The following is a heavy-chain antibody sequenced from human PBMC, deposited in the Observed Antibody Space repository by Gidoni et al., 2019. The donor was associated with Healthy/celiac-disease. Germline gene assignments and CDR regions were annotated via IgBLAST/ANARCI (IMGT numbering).Heavy chain of an antibody. V-gene: IGHV3-30*18. Sequence: QVQLVESGGGVVQPGRSLRLSCAASGFTFSSYGMHWVRQAPGKGLEWVAVISYDGSNKYYADSVKGRFTISRDNSKNTLYLQMNSLRAEDTAVYYCAKPYYYDSSGYYEDWFDPWGQGTLVTVSS. CDR2: ISYDGSNK. CDR3: AKPYYYDSSGYYEDWFDP. D-gene: IGHD3-22*01. J-gene: IGHJ5*02. CDR1: GFTFSSYG.